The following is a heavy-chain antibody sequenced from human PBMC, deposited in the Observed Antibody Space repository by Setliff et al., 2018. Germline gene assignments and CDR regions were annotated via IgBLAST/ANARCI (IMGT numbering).Heavy chain of an antibody. CDR2: IYIGGSA. V-gene: IGHV4-4*07. CDR3: ATPAIAAAGTLFFDY. CDR1: GGSISSYY. D-gene: IGHD6-13*01. J-gene: IGHJ4*02. Sequence: SETLSLTCTVSGGSISSYYWSWIRQPAGKGLEWIGHIYIGGSANYNPSLKSRVTMSIDTSKNQFSLKLNSVTAADMAVYYCATPAIAAAGTLFFDYWGQGTLVTVSS.